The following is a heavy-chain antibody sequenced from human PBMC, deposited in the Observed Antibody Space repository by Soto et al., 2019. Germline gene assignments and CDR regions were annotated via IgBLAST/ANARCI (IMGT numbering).Heavy chain of an antibody. D-gene: IGHD6-19*01. CDR3: ALQLSEIRAWLVPQYFDL. Sequence: PGGSLRLSCAASGFTFNSYAMSWVRQAPGKGLEWVSAISGSGGSTCYADSVKGRFTISRDNSKNTLYLQMNSLRAEDTAVYYCALQLSEIRAWLVPQYFDLWGRGTLVTVSS. CDR1: GFTFNSYA. CDR2: ISGSGGST. J-gene: IGHJ2*01. V-gene: IGHV3-23*01.